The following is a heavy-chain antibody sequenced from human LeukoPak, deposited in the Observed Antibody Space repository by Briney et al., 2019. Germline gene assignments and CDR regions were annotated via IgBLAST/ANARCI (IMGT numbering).Heavy chain of an antibody. J-gene: IGHJ4*02. CDR2: INSGGSAF. CDR3: AIGAWCLVDF. CDR1: GFSFSTYE. Sequence: GGSVRLSCAASGFSFSTYEMHWLRQAPGKGPEWVSYINSGGSAFYYADSVKGRFTIYRDNAKNSLYLQMNSRRAEDTAVYYCAIGAWCLVDFWGQGTLVSVSS. D-gene: IGHD2-21*01. V-gene: IGHV3-48*03.